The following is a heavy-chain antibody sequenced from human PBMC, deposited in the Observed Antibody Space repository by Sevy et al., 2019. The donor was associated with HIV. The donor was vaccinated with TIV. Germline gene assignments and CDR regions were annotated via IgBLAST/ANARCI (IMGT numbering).Heavy chain of an antibody. J-gene: IGHJ4*02. V-gene: IGHV3-7*01. CDR2: INQGGNQN. D-gene: IGHD6-13*01. Sequence: GGSLRLSCAASGFTFSSYWINWVRQAPGEGLEWVANINQGGNQNQYMDSVKGRFTISRDNAENAVYLQMNSLRVEDTAVYYCATGPSGAAAGRFDSWGQGTLVTVSS. CDR3: ATGPSGAAAGRFDS. CDR1: GFTFSSYW.